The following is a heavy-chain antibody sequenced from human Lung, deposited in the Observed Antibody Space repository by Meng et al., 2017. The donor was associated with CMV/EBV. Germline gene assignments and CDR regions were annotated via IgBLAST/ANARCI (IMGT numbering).Heavy chain of an antibody. CDR3: ARDPGWDYRNQPTHYYGMDV. D-gene: IGHD4-11*01. Sequence: GGSXRLXCAASGFTLSSYEMNWVRQAPGKGLEWIAYIGDSGRTLYYADSVKGRFTISSDNAENSLYLQMKSLRVEDTALYYCARDPGWDYRNQPTHYYGMDVWXQGTXVTVSS. CDR1: GFTLSSYE. CDR2: IGDSGRTL. J-gene: IGHJ6*02. V-gene: IGHV3-48*03.